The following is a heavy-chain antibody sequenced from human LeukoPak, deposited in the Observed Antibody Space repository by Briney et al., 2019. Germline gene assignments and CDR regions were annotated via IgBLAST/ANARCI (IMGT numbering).Heavy chain of an antibody. CDR2: IIPILGIA. V-gene: IGHV1-69*04. J-gene: IGHJ4*02. CDR1: GGTFSSYA. CDR3: ARNSGYDYISFDY. Sequence: ASVKVSCKASGGTFSSYAISWVRQAPGQGLEWMGRIIPILGIANYAQKFQGRVTITADKSTSTAYMELSSLRSEDTAVYYCARNSGYDYISFDYWGQGTLVTVSS. D-gene: IGHD5-12*01.